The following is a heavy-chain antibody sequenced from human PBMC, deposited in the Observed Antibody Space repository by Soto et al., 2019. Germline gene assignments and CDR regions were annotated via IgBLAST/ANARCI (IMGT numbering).Heavy chain of an antibody. V-gene: IGHV4-4*02. CDR1: GTSISSNFW. J-gene: IGHJ4*02. CDR2: VHPSGTT. CDR3: TRHVGVPGTRGFDY. Sequence: QVHLQESGPGLVKPSGTLSLTCAVSGTSISSNFWWSWVRQPPGKGLVWIGEVHPSGTTNYNPSLKSRVTISVDKSKNQLSLNLNSVTAADTAVFYCTRHVGVPGTRGFDYWGQGTQVAVSS. D-gene: IGHD6-19*01.